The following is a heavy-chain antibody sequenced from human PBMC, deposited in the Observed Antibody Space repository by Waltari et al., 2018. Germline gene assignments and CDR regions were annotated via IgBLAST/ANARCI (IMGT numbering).Heavy chain of an antibody. CDR1: GGTFSSYT. Sequence: QVQPVQSGAEVKKPGSSVRVSCKASGGTFSSYTVSWARQAPGQGLEWMGRIIPTVGIADYAQNFQGRVTITADKSTTTVYLELSSLRSEDTAVYYCARERAYYDFWSGYPEYFQYWGQGTLVTVSS. V-gene: IGHV1-69*04. D-gene: IGHD3-3*01. CDR3: ARERAYYDFWSGYPEYFQY. J-gene: IGHJ1*01. CDR2: IIPTVGIA.